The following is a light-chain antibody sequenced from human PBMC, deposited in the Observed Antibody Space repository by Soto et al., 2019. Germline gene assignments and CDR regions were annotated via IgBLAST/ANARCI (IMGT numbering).Light chain of an antibody. CDR2: DVS. Sequence: QSALTQPASVSGSPGQSFTISCTGTSSDVGAHHSVSWYQQHPGKAPKLIIFDVSNRPSGVSNRFSGSKSGNTASLTISGLHAEDDADYYCSSFTDTGTVMFSGGTQLTVL. J-gene: IGLJ3*02. V-gene: IGLV2-14*03. CDR1: SSDVGAHHS. CDR3: SSFTDTGTVM.